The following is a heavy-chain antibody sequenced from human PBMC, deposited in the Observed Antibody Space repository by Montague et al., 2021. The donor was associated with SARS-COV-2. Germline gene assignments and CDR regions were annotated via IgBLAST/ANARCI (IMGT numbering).Heavy chain of an antibody. CDR3: TRDRDVVVPAAVYGMDV. V-gene: IGHV3-49*04. CDR1: GFTFGDYA. CDR2: IRSKAYGGTT. J-gene: IGHJ6*02. Sequence: SLRLSCAASGFTFGDYAMSWVRQAPGKGLEWVGFIRSKAYGGTTEYAASVKGRFTISRDDSKGIAYLQMNSLKTEDTAVYYCTRDRDVVVPAAVYGMDVWGQGTTVTVSS. D-gene: IGHD2-2*01.